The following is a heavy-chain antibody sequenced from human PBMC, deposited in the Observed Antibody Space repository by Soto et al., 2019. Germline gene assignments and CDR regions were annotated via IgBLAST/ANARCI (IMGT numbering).Heavy chain of an antibody. D-gene: IGHD2-2*01. Sequence: EVQLVESGGGLVQPGGSLSLSCAASGFTFSSYWMHWVRQAPGKALVWVSRINSDGSSTSYADSVKGLFTISRDNAKNTLYLQMNSLRAEDTAVYYCARVGYYSSTSYREIDYWGQGTLVTVSS. CDR2: INSDGSST. V-gene: IGHV3-74*01. CDR3: ARVGYYSSTSYREIDY. J-gene: IGHJ4*02. CDR1: GFTFSSYW.